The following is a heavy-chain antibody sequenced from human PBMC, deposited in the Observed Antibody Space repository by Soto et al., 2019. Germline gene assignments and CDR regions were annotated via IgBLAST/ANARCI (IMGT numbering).Heavy chain of an antibody. V-gene: IGHV1-24*01. J-gene: IGHJ6*03. D-gene: IGHD5-12*01. CDR1: GYTLTELS. CDR3: ATVILPIVAPSSFKNYYYYMDV. CDR2: FDPEDGET. Sequence: GASVKVSCKVSGYTLTELSMHWVRQAPGKGLERKGGFDPEDGETIYAQKFQGRVTMTEVTSTDTAYMDLSSLRSEDTAVYYCATVILPIVAPSSFKNYYYYMDVWGKGTTVTVSS.